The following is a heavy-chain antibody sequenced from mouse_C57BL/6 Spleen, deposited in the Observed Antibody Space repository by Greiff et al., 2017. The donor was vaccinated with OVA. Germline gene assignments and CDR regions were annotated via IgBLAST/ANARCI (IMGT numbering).Heavy chain of an antibody. CDR3: ARTDYGSSYGYYFDY. CDR1: GYTFTSYW. Sequence: VQLQQPGAELVKPGASVKMSCKASGYTFTSYWITWVKQRPGQGLEWIGDIYPGSGSTNYNEKFKSKATLTVDTSSSTAYMQLSSLTSEDSAVYYCARTDYGSSYGYYFDYWGQGTTLTVSS. J-gene: IGHJ2*01. D-gene: IGHD1-1*01. V-gene: IGHV1-55*01. CDR2: IYPGSGST.